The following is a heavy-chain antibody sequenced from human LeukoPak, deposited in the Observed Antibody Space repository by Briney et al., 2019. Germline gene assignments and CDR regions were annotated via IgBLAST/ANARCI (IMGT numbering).Heavy chain of an antibody. Sequence: NPSETLSLTCIVSGGSISSGGYYWSWIRQPPGKGLEWIGYIYHSGSTYYNPSLKSRVTISVDRSKNQFSLKLSSVTAADTAVYYCARSITILVNPYMDVWGKGTTVTVSS. CDR3: ARSITILVNPYMDV. D-gene: IGHD3-3*01. CDR1: GGSISSGGYY. CDR2: IYHSGST. V-gene: IGHV4-30-2*01. J-gene: IGHJ6*03.